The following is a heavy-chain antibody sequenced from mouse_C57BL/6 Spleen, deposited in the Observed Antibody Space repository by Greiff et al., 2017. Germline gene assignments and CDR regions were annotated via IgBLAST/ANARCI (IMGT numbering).Heavy chain of an antibody. CDR2: IRNKANGYTT. CDR3: ARYLHYAMDY. J-gene: IGHJ4*01. Sequence: EVQRVESGGGLVQPGGSLSLSCAASGFTFTDYYMSWVRQPPGKALEWLGFIRNKANGYTTEYSASVKGRFTISRDNSQSILYLQMNALRAEDSATYYCARYLHYAMDYWGQGTSGTVSS. CDR1: GFTFTDYY. V-gene: IGHV7-3*01.